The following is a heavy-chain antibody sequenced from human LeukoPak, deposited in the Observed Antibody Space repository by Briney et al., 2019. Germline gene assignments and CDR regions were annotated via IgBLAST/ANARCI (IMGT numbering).Heavy chain of an antibody. V-gene: IGHV3-21*01. CDR1: GFTFSSYS. D-gene: IGHD5-18*01. Sequence: GGSLRLSCAASGFTFSSYSMNWVRQAPGKGLEWVSSISSSSSYIYYADSVKGRFTISRDNAKNSLYLQMNSLRAEDTAVYYCARGGYGYGYRDYWGQGTLVTVSS. J-gene: IGHJ4*02. CDR2: ISSSSSYI. CDR3: ARGGYGYGYRDY.